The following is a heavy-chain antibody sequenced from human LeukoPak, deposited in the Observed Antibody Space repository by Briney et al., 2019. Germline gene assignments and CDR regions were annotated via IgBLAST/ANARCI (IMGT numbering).Heavy chain of an antibody. Sequence: PSETLSLTCAASGGSISSSGYYWGWIRQPPGKGLEWIGNMYYSGSAYYNPSLKSRVTISVDTPKNQFSLQLSSVTAADTAVYYCARHGWTGTDPLTGYYELGAFHIWGQGTMVTVSS. J-gene: IGHJ3*02. CDR3: ARHGWTGTDPLTGYYELGAFHI. V-gene: IGHV4-39*01. D-gene: IGHD3-9*01. CDR1: GGSISSSGYY. CDR2: MYYSGSA.